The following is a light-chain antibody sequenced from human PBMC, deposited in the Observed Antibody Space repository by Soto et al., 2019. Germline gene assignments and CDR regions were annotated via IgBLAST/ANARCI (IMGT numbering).Light chain of an antibody. V-gene: IGKV1-39*01. Sequence: IQMTRSPSSLSVSVGDRFTITCLASQSISSYLNWYQQKPGKAPKLLIYAASSLQSGVPSRFSGSGSGTDFTLTIRSLQPEDFATYYCQQSYSTPRTFGQGTKVDI. CDR3: QQSYSTPRT. CDR2: AAS. J-gene: IGKJ1*01. CDR1: QSISSY.